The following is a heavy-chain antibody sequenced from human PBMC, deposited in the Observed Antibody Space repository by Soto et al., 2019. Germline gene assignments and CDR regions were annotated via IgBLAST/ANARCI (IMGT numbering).Heavy chain of an antibody. CDR3: ARGGAYGDYRSDY. V-gene: IGHV3-74*01. CDR1: GFNFSIYW. J-gene: IGHJ4*02. CDR2: INSDGRHT. Sequence: EVQLVESGGGLAQPGGSLRLSCAASGFNFSIYWMHWVRQAPGKGLVWVSRINSDGRHTDYADSVKGRFTISSDNDNNPLYLQINSLGAEDTAVFYCARGGAYGDYRSDYWGQGTLVTFSS. D-gene: IGHD4-17*01.